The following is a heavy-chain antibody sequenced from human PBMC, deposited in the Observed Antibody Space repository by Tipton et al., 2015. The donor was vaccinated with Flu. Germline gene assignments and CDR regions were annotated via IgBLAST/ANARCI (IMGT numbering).Heavy chain of an antibody. D-gene: IGHD3-10*01. J-gene: IGHJ5*02. CDR1: GGSISSGGYY. CDR2: IYYSGGT. V-gene: IGHV4-31*03. Sequence: TLSLTCTVSGGSISSGGYYWSWIRQHPGKGLEWIGYIYYSGGTYYNPSLKSRVTISVDTSKNQFSLKLSSVTAADTAVYYCARDRGYYGSGSYYNVGWFDPWGQGTLVTVSS. CDR3: ARDRGYYGSGSYYNVGWFDP.